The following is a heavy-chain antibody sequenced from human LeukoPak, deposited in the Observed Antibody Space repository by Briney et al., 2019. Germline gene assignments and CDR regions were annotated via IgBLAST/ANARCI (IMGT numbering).Heavy chain of an antibody. D-gene: IGHD3-22*01. CDR3: ARDSSGIVVVSDAFDI. J-gene: IGHJ3*02. CDR1: GGSISSSNW. Sequence: SETLSLTCAVSGGSISSSNWWSWVRQPPGKGLEWIGEIYHSGSTNYNPSLKSRVTISVDKSKNQFSLKLSSVTAADTAVYYCARDSSGIVVVSDAFDIWGQGTMVTVSS. CDR2: IYHSGST. V-gene: IGHV4-4*02.